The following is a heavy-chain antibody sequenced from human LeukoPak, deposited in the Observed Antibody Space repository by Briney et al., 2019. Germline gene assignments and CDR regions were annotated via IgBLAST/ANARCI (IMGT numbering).Heavy chain of an antibody. J-gene: IGHJ4*02. CDR2: IYYSRST. Sequence: SETLSLTCTASGCSISSYYWSWIRQPPGKGLEWIGYIYYSRSTNYNPSLKSRVTISVDTSKNQFSLKLSSVTAEDTAVYYCARDNDFDYWGQGTLVTVSS. D-gene: IGHD2-8*01. CDR3: ARDNDFDY. V-gene: IGHV4-59*01. CDR1: GCSISSYY.